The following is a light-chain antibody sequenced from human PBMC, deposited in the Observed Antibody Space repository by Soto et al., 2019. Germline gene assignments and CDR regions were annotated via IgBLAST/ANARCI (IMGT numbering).Light chain of an antibody. Sequence: EIVLTQSPGSLSLSLGERATLSCRASQSVDSAFFAWYQQKPGQPPRLLMYGASRRATGIPDRFSVSGSGTDLTLTISRLEPEDFAVYYCQQYASSLTFGQGTKVEI. V-gene: IGKV3-20*01. J-gene: IGKJ1*01. CDR3: QQYASSLT. CDR1: QSVDSAF. CDR2: GAS.